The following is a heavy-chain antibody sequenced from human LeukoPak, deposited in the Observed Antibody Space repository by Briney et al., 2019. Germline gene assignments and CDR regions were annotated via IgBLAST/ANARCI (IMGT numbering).Heavy chain of an antibody. D-gene: IGHD5-24*01. V-gene: IGHV3-43*02. CDR3: AKDPATRDGHGAWFDP. J-gene: IGHJ5*02. Sequence: GGSLRLSCAAFKFSFDDYAMHWVRQAPGKGLEWVSLISGDGGSTYYADSVKGRFTISRDNSKNSLYLQMNSLRIEDTALYYCAKDPATRDGHGAWFDPWGQGTLVTVSS. CDR1: KFSFDDYA. CDR2: ISGDGGST.